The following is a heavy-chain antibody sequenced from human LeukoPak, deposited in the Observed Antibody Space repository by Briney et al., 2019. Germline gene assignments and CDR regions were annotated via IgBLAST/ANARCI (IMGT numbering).Heavy chain of an antibody. CDR2: ISGSGGST. J-gene: IGHJ4*02. V-gene: IGHV3-23*01. D-gene: IGHD6-19*01. Sequence: GGSLRLSCAASGFTFSSYAMSWVRQAPGKGLEWVSAISGSGGSTYYADSVKGRFTISRDSSKNTLYLQMNSLRAEDTAVYYCAKNIAVAANGGQRGPGDYWGQGTLVTVSS. CDR1: GFTFSSYA. CDR3: AKNIAVAANGGQRGPGDY.